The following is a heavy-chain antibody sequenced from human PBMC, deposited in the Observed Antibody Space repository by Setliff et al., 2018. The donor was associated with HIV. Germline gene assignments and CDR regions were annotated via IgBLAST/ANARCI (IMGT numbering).Heavy chain of an antibody. CDR3: ARHSPSGELFKWFDP. CDR1: GGSISSSSYY. V-gene: IGHV4-39*01. CDR2: IYYSGST. D-gene: IGHD3-10*01. J-gene: IGHJ5*02. Sequence: KASETLSLTCTVSGGSISSSSYYWGWSRQPPGKGLEWIGSIYYSGSTYYNPSLKSRVTISVDTSKNQFSLKLSSVTAADTAVYYCARHSPSGELFKWFDPWGQGTLVTVS.